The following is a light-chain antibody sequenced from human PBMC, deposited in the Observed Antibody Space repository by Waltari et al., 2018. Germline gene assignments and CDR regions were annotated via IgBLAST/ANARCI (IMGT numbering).Light chain of an antibody. CDR3: QQSYSSPYT. J-gene: IGKJ2*01. V-gene: IGKV1-39*01. CDR1: QRTSSY. CDR2: AAS. Sequence: DIQMTQSPSSLSASVGDRVTITCRASQRTSSYLNWYNQKPGKAPKLLISAASSLQGGVPSRFSGTGSVTDFSLTISSLQPEDFAPYYCQQSYSSPYTFGQGTKLEIK.